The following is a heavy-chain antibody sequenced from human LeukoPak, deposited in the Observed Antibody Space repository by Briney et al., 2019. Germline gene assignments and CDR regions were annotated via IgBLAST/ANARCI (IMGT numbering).Heavy chain of an antibody. CDR2: IYPSDSDT. V-gene: IGHV5-51*01. J-gene: IGHJ4*02. CDR3: ARRRSATYIDY. CDR1: GYSFTSYW. D-gene: IGHD2-15*01. Sequence: GEALKISCKSSGYSFTSYWIAWVRQMPGKGLEWMGIIYPSDSDTTYSPSFQGQVTISVDKSISTAYLQWSSLKASDTAMYYCARRRSATYIDYWGQGTLVTVST.